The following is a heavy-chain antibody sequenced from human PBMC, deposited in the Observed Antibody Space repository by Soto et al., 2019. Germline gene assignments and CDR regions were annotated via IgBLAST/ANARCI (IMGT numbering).Heavy chain of an antibody. CDR1: GYTFTSYA. CDR2: INAGNGNT. CDR3: AREEGSSSSFDY. V-gene: IGHV1-3*01. D-gene: IGHD6-6*01. J-gene: IGHJ4*02. Sequence: QVQLVQSGAEVKKPGASVKVSCKASGYTFTSYAMHWVRQAPGQRLEWMGWINAGNGNTKYSQKFQGRVTITRDTSASTAYMDLSSLRSEDTAVYYCAREEGSSSSFDYWGQGTLVTVSS.